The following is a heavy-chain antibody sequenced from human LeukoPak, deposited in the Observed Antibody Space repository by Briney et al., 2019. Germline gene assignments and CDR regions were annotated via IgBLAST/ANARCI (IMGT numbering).Heavy chain of an antibody. CDR1: GASSSSYY. V-gene: IGHV4-59*01. J-gene: IGHJ6*03. CDR2: IYYRGSA. D-gene: IGHD3-10*01. Sequence: SETLSLTCTVSGASSSSYYRSWIRQPPGKGLEWIGYIYYRGSANYNPSLKSRVTISVDTSKNQISLRLTSVSAADTAVYYCARQTGVYYYMDVWGKGTTVTVSS. CDR3: ARQTGVYYYMDV.